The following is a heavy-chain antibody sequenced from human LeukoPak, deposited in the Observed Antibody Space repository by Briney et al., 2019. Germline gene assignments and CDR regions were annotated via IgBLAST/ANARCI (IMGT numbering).Heavy chain of an antibody. CDR3: AREESYDFWSGYYNWFDP. CDR2: IKQDGSEK. J-gene: IGHJ5*02. D-gene: IGHD3-3*01. V-gene: IGHV3-7*01. CDR1: GFTFSSYW. Sequence: HPGGSLRLSCAASGFTFSSYWMSWVRQAPGKGLEWVANIKQDGSEKYYVDSVKGRFTISRDNAKNSLYLQMNSLRAKDTAVYYCAREESYDFWSGYYNWFDPWGQGTLVTVSS.